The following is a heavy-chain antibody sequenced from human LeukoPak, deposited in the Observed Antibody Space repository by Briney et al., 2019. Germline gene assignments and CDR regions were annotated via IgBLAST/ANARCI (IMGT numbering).Heavy chain of an antibody. J-gene: IGHJ4*02. CDR1: GYTFYNYA. D-gene: IGHD6-19*01. CDR2: INTRTGDT. V-gene: IGHV1-3*03. CDR3: ARDSGRGWYEFQ. Sequence: ASVKVSCKASGYTFYNYAMHWLRQAPGQGLEWMGWINTRTGDTEYSQKFQGRVSITKDTPESTAYMELRSLRSEDMAVYHCARDSGRGWYEFQWGQGTLVTVSS.